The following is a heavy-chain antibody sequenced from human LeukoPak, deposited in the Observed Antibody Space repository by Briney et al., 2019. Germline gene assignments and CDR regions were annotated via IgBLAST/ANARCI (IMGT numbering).Heavy chain of an antibody. J-gene: IGHJ4*02. D-gene: IGHD3-10*01. CDR3: ARPAAYGSADY. V-gene: IGHV5-51*01. Sequence: GESLKISCKGSGYRFTSYCIGLVRPGPGKGLEWMGSIYPGDSDTRYSRSFQGPVTISADKSTRTVYLQSSSLKASDTAMYYRARPAAYGSADYWGQGTLVTVSS. CDR1: GYRFTSYC. CDR2: IYPGDSDT.